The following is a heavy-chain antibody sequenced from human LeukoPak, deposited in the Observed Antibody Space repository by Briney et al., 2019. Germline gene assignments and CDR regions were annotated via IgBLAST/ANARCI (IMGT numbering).Heavy chain of an antibody. J-gene: IGHJ4*02. CDR2: IYTSGST. CDR1: GGSISSGSYY. CDR3: AREYDYVWGSYRFYYFDY. D-gene: IGHD3-16*02. V-gene: IGHV4-61*02. Sequence: PSETLSLTCTVSGGSISSGSYYWSWIRQPAGKGLEWIGRIYTSGSTNYNPSLKSRVTISVDTSKNQFSLKLSSVTAADTAVYYCAREYDYVWGSYRFYYFDYWGQGTLVTVSS.